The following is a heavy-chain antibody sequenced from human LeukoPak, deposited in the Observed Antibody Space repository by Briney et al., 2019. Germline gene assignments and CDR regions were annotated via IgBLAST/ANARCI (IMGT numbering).Heavy chain of an antibody. V-gene: IGHV4-61*02. CDR3: ARAGSGHY. CDR2: IYTSGST. J-gene: IGHJ4*02. CDR1: GGSISSGSYY. Sequence: PSETLSLTCTVSGGSISSGSYYWSWIRQPAGKGLEWIGRIYTSGSTNYNPSLKSPVTISVDTSKNQFSLKLSSVTAADTAVYYCARAGSGHYWGQGTLVTVSS. D-gene: IGHD3-10*01.